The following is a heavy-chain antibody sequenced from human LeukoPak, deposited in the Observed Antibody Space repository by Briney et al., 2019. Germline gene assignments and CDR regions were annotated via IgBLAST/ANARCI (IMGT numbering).Heavy chain of an antibody. J-gene: IGHJ4*02. Sequence: GGSLRLSCAASGFTFSSYAMHWVRQAPGKGLEWVAVISYDGSNKYYAESVKGRFTISRDNSKNTLFLQMNSLRAEDTAVYYCAKVGLTVTTILDYFDYWGQGTLVTVSS. D-gene: IGHD4-11*01. CDR2: ISYDGSNK. V-gene: IGHV3-30*04. CDR1: GFTFSSYA. CDR3: AKVGLTVTTILDYFDY.